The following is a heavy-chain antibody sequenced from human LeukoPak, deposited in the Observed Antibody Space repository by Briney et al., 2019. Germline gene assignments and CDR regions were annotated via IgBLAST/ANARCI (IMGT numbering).Heavy chain of an antibody. J-gene: IGHJ6*03. V-gene: IGHV1-18*01. D-gene: IGHD3-10*01. Sequence: ASVKVSCKASGYTFTSYGFSWVRQAPGQGLEWMGWISAHSDNTNYPQKFQGRVTMTTDTSTSTAYMELRSLRSDDTAVYYRARGPRGGIGYFYYMDVWGKGTTVTVS. CDR1: GYTFTSYG. CDR3: ARGPRGGIGYFYYMDV. CDR2: ISAHSDNT.